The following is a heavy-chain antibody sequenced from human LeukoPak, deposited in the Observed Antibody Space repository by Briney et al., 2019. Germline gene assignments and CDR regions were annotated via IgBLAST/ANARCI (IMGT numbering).Heavy chain of an antibody. V-gene: IGHV1-2*04. Sequence: GASVKVSCKASGYTFTGYYMHWVRQAPGQGLEWMGWINPNSGGTNYAQKFQGWVTMTRDTSISTAYMELSRLRSDDTAVYYCARGKVSSWATFDYWGRGTLVTVSS. D-gene: IGHD6-13*01. CDR2: INPNSGGT. CDR3: ARGKVSSWATFDY. CDR1: GYTFTGYY. J-gene: IGHJ4*02.